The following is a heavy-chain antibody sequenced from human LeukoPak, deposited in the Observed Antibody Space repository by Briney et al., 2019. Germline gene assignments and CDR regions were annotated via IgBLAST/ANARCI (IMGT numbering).Heavy chain of an antibody. Sequence: GGSLRLSCAASGFTFSSYSMTWVRQAPGKGLEWVSYISSSSSYIYYADSVKGRFTISRDNAKNSLYLQMNSLRAEDTAVYYCARVRWYYDSSGYSTKASNWYFDLWGRGTLVTVSS. D-gene: IGHD3-22*01. CDR2: ISSSSSYI. CDR1: GFTFSSYS. V-gene: IGHV3-21*01. CDR3: ARVRWYYDSSGYSTKASNWYFDL. J-gene: IGHJ2*01.